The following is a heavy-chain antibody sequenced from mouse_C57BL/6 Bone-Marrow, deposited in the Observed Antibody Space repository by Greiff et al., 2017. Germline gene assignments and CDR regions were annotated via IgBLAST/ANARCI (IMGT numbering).Heavy chain of an antibody. D-gene: IGHD1-1*01. J-gene: IGHJ1*03. CDR1: GYTFTGYW. V-gene: IGHV1-9*01. CDR2: ILPGSGST. CDR3: ARGAITTVLVRNWYFDV. Sequence: VQLQQSGAELMKPGASVKLSCKATGYTFTGYWIEWVKQRPGHGLEWIGEILPGSGSTNYNEKFKGKATFTADTSSNTAYMQLSSLTTEDSAIYYCARGAITTVLVRNWYFDVWGTGTTVTVSS.